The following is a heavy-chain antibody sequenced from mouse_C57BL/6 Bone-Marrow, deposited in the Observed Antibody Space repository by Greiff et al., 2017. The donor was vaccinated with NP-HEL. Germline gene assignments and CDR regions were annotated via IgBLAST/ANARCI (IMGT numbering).Heavy chain of an antibody. CDR1: GLPFSSYG. J-gene: IGHJ3*01. Sequence: EVKVEESGGALGKPEGSLKLSCAASGLPFSSYGMSWVRRPPNKRLEGVATFSSGGSYTYYPDSVKGRFTISRDNAKNTLYLQMSSLKSEDTAMYYCARHILGFAYWGQGTLVTVSA. CDR2: FSSGGSYT. CDR3: ARHILGFAY. D-gene: IGHD4-1*01. V-gene: IGHV5-6*02.